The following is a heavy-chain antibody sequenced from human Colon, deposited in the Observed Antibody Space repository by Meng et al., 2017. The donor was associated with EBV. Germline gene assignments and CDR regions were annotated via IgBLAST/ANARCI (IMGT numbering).Heavy chain of an antibody. CDR1: GGSISSVYW. J-gene: IGHJ4*02. CDR3: ARGGYYSFDY. Sequence: QVQLQGPGPGLVQPSETLSLTCAVSGGSISSVYWWTWVRQSPGKGLEWIGEIYHSGSTNYNPSLKSRVTISVDKSKNQFSLKLTSVTAADTAVYYCARGGYYSFDYWGQRTLVTVSS. CDR2: IYHSGST. V-gene: IGHV4-4*02. D-gene: IGHD5-18*01.